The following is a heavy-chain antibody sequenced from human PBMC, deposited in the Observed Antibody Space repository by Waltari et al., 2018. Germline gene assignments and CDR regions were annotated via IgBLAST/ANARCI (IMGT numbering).Heavy chain of an antibody. Sequence: QLQLQESGPGLVKPSETLSLTCTVSGGSISSSSYYWGWIRQPPAKGLEWIGSIYYSGSTYYNPALNRRFTISVDTSKNQFSLKLSSVTAADTAVYYCARAALGTMIVVVIADDAFDIWGQGTMVTVSS. CDR2: IYYSGST. D-gene: IGHD3-22*01. CDR1: GGSISSSSYY. CDR3: ARAALGTMIVVVIADDAFDI. V-gene: IGHV4-39*07. J-gene: IGHJ3*02.